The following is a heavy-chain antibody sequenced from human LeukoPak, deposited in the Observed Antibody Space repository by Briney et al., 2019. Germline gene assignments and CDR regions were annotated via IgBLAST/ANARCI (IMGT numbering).Heavy chain of an antibody. CDR1: GFTFSSYG. D-gene: IGHD7-27*01. J-gene: IGHJ6*03. V-gene: IGHV3-30*02. CDR3: AKDSGYYYYYYMDV. CDR2: IRYDGSNK. Sequence: PGGSLRLSCAASGFTFSSYGMHWVRQAPGKGLEWVAFIRYDGSNKYYADSVKGRFTISRDNSKNTLYLQMNSLRAEDTAVYYCAKDSGYYYYYYMDVWGKGTTVTVSS.